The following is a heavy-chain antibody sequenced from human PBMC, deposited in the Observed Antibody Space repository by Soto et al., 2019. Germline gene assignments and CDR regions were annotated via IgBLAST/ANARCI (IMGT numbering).Heavy chain of an antibody. V-gene: IGHV4-59*01. Sequence: PSETLSFTCTVSGGSISSYYWSWIRQPPGKGLEWIGYIYYSGITNYNPSLKSRVTISVDTSKNQFSLKLSSVTAADTAVYYCARYKSNYYYGMDVWGQGTTVTSP. J-gene: IGHJ6*02. CDR1: GGSISSYY. D-gene: IGHD1-20*01. CDR3: ARYKSNYYYGMDV. CDR2: IYYSGIT.